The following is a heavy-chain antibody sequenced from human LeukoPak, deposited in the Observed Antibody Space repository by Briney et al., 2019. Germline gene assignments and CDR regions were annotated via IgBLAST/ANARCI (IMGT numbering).Heavy chain of an antibody. J-gene: IGHJ4*02. CDR3: ARDEAGVGATIDY. Sequence: GGSLRLSCAASGFTFRSHWMHWVRQAPEKGLVGVSRINIDGTNTVYADSVKGRFTISRDNAKNTLYLQMNSLRAEDTAVYFCARDEAGVGATIDYWGQGTLVTVSS. CDR2: INIDGTNT. CDR1: GFTFRSHW. D-gene: IGHD1-26*01. V-gene: IGHV3-74*01.